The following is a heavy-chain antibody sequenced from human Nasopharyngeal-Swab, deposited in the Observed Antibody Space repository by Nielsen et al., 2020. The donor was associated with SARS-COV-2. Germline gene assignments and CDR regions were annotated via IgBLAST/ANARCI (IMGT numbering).Heavy chain of an antibody. V-gene: IGHV3-30*18. D-gene: IGHD3-3*01. CDR3: AKEGPGMFGVVGLDV. J-gene: IGHJ6*02. CDR1: GFIFSNYG. CDR2: ISYDGINK. Sequence: SLKISCAASGFIFSNYGMHWVRQAPGKGQEWVAVISYDGINKYEADSVKGRFTISRDNSKDTLYLQMNSLRPEDTAVYYCAKEGPGMFGVVGLDVWGQGTTVTVSS.